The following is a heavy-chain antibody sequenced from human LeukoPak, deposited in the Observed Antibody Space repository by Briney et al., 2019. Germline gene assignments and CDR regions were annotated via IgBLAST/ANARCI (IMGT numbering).Heavy chain of an antibody. Sequence: PGGSLRLSCAASGFTFSDYHMSWIRQVPGKGLEWISYISSSGGTISYADSVKGRFTISRDNAKNTLYLQMNSMRAEDTAVYYCARDRGDGYNHQVDYFDYWGQGTLVTVSS. V-gene: IGHV3-11*04. D-gene: IGHD5-24*01. CDR2: ISSSGGTI. CDR1: GFTFSDYH. CDR3: ARDRGDGYNHQVDYFDY. J-gene: IGHJ4*02.